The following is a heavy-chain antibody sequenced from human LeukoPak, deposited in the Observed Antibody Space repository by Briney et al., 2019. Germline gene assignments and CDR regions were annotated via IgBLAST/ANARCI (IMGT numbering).Heavy chain of an antibody. J-gene: IGHJ3*02. CDR2: IYYSGST. CDR1: GRSISSSSWY. Sequence: SETLSRTCTVSGRSISSSSWYWGWIRQPPGKGLEWIGSIYYSGSTYYNPSLKSRVTISVDTSKNQFSLKLSSVTAADTAVYYCAGTYSLYDPFDIWGQGTMVTVSS. CDR3: AGTYSLYDPFDI. D-gene: IGHD6-13*01. V-gene: IGHV4-39*07.